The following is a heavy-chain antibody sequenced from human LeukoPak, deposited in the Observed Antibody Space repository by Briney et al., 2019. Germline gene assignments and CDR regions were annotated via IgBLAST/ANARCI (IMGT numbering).Heavy chain of an antibody. CDR2: TSAYNGNT. D-gene: IGHD1-26*01. CDR3: ARVFKELLGEFWDY. CDR1: GYTFTSYG. Sequence: GASAKVSCKASGYTFTSYGISWVRQAPGQGLEWMGWTSAYNGNTNYAQKLQGRVTMTTDTSTSTAYMELRSLRSDDTAVYYCARVFKELLGEFWDYWGQGTLVTVSS. J-gene: IGHJ4*02. V-gene: IGHV1-18*01.